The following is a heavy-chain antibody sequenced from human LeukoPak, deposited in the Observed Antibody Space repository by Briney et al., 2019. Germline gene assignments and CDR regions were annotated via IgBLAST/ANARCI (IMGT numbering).Heavy chain of an antibody. CDR2: LQNDGSTT. V-gene: IGHV3-74*01. CDR3: ARGGVPGAFDF. D-gene: IGHD1-26*01. CDR1: GFSLRNYW. J-gene: IGHJ3*01. Sequence: GGSLRLSCAASGFSLRNYWMHWVRQGPGKGPVWVSLLQNDGSTTDYADSVKGRFTISRDNAKNTLYLQMDSLRAEDTAVYYCARGGVPGAFDFWGQGTMVSVSS.